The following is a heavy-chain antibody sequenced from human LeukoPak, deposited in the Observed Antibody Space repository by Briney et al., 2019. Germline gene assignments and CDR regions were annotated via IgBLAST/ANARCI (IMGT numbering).Heavy chain of an antibody. D-gene: IGHD1-26*01. J-gene: IGHJ5*02. CDR3: ARDNSVGDNAWWFDP. V-gene: IGHV1-46*01. Sequence: ASVKVSCKGSGYIFTNYGISWVRQAPGQGLEWMGLINPTGGSTGYAQKFQGRVTMTRDMSTSTDYMELSSLRSEDTAIYYCARDNSVGDNAWWFDPWGQGTLVTVSS. CDR2: INPTGGST. CDR1: GYIFTNYG.